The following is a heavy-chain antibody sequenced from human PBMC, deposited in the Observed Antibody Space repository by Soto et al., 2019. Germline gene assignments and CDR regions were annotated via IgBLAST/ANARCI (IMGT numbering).Heavy chain of an antibody. Sequence: QVQLVESGGGVVHPGTSLRLSCAAYGFTFSTHGMHWVRQAPGKGPEWVAVISHDGSKKYYVESVEGRFSISRDNSKSIVHLQMDNVRNEDTAVYYCAKDKGPYYDFWSGQRWFVPWGQGTLVTVSS. J-gene: IGHJ5*02. V-gene: IGHV3-30*18. CDR1: GFTFSTHG. CDR2: ISHDGSKK. CDR3: AKDKGPYYDFWSGQRWFVP. D-gene: IGHD3-3*01.